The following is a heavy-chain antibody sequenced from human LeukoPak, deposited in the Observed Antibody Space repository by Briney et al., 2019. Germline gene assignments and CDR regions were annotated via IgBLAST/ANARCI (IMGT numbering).Heavy chain of an antibody. Sequence: GASVKVSCKASGYTFTSYDINWVRQATGQGLEWMGWMNPNSGNTGYAQKFQGRVTMTRNTSISTAYMELSSLRSEDTAAYYCARGRRVATSGSNWFDPWGQGTLVTVSS. J-gene: IGHJ5*02. D-gene: IGHD5-12*01. CDR1: GYTFTSYD. CDR3: ARGRRVATSGSNWFDP. V-gene: IGHV1-8*01. CDR2: MNPNSGNT.